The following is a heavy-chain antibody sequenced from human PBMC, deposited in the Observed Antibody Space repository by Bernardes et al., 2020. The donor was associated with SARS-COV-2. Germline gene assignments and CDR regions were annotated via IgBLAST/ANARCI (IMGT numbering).Heavy chain of an antibody. J-gene: IGHJ6*02. Sequence: GGSLRLSCAASGLTFSSYGMHWVRQAPGKGLEWVAVISHDGSNKYYADSVKGRFTISRDNSKNTLYLQMNSLRAEDTAVYYCAKDLGEGWAAVYGMDVWGQGATVTVSS. D-gene: IGHD6-13*01. CDR2: ISHDGSNK. CDR3: AKDLGEGWAAVYGMDV. CDR1: GLTFSSYG. V-gene: IGHV3-30*18.